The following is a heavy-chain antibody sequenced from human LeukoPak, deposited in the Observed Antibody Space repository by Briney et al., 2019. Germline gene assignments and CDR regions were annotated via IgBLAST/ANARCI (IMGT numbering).Heavy chain of an antibody. CDR1: VFTVSSNY. CDR3: ARVKRGSYSGAFDI. V-gene: IGHV3-13*01. J-gene: IGHJ3*02. Sequence: PGGSLRLSCAASVFTVSSNYMSWVRQAPGKGLEWVSAIGTGGDTYYPGSVKGRFTISRENAKNSLYLQMNSLRAEDTAVYYCARVKRGSYSGAFDIWGQGTMVTVSS. D-gene: IGHD1-26*01. CDR2: IGTGGDT.